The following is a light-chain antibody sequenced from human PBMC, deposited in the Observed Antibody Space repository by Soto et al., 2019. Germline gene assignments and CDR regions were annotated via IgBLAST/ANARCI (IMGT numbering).Light chain of an antibody. CDR3: VLYMGSGIWV. V-gene: IGLV8-61*01. Sequence: QAVVTQEPSFSLSPGGTVTLTCGLSSGSVSSSYYPSWYQQTPGQAPRTLIYSINTRSSGVPNRFSGSILGNKAALTITGAQADDESDYYCVLYMGSGIWVFGGGTKLTVL. CDR1: SGSVSSSYY. CDR2: SIN. J-gene: IGLJ3*02.